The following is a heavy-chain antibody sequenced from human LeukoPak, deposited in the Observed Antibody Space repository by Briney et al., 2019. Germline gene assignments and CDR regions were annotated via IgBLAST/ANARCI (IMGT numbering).Heavy chain of an antibody. Sequence: PSETLSLTCTVSGGSISSYYWGWIRQPPGKGLEWIGNIYFGGSTYYNPSLKSRVTISIDTSKSQFSLKLSSVTAADTAVYYCASPNSRVYGIVWGQGTMVTVSS. CDR2: IYFGGST. V-gene: IGHV4-59*04. D-gene: IGHD6-13*01. CDR3: ASPNSRVYGIV. J-gene: IGHJ3*01. CDR1: GGSISSYY.